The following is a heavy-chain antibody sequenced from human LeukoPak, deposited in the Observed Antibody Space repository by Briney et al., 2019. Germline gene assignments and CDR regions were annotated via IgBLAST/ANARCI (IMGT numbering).Heavy chain of an antibody. J-gene: IGHJ5*02. Sequence: HAGGSLRLSCATSGFTFSSYVFHWVRQAPGKGLEWVAVIWSDGSYKYYADSVKGRFTISRDSSKNTLYLQMDSLRAEDTAVYYCARALGAIEHNWFDPWGQGTLVTVSS. CDR3: ARALGAIEHNWFDP. CDR2: IWSDGSYK. V-gene: IGHV3-33*08. D-gene: IGHD1-26*01. CDR1: GFTFSSYV.